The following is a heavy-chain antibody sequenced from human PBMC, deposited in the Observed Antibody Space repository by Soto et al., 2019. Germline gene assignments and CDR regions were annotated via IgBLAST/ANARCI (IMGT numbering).Heavy chain of an antibody. D-gene: IGHD6-19*01. J-gene: IGHJ4*02. CDR2: IYWDDDK. Sequence: QITLKESGPTLVKPTQTLTLTCTFSGFSLSSTRVAVGWIRQPPGKALEWLALIYWDDDKRYSPFLKSRLTITMNTSKNQVVLTMTNMVPVDTATYYCAHSVVAGLGYYVDYWGQVTLVTVSS. V-gene: IGHV2-5*02. CDR3: AHSVVAGLGYYVDY. CDR1: GFSLSSTRVA.